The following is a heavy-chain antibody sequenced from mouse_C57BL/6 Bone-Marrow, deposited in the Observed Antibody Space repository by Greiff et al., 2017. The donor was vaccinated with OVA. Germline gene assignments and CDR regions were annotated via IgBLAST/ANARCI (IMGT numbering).Heavy chain of an antibody. CDR1: GFTFSSYA. V-gene: IGHV5-9-1*02. CDR2: ISSGGDYI. Sequence: EVQVVESGEGLVKPGGSLKLSCAASGFTFSSYAMSWVRQTPEKRLEWVAYISSGGDYIYYADTMKGRSTISKNNARNTLYLQMSSLKSEDTAMYYCTRGYHLGFAYWGQGTLVTVSA. J-gene: IGHJ3*01. CDR3: TRGYHLGFAY.